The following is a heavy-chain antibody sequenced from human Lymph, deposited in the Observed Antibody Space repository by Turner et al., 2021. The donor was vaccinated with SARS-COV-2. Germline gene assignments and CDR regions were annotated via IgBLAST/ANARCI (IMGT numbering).Heavy chain of an antibody. V-gene: IGHV1-24*01. J-gene: IGHJ6*02. Sequence: QVQLVQSGAEVKKPGASVNVSCKVSGYTLTELSMHWVRQAPGKGLEWMGGFDPEDGKTIYAQKFQGRVTMTEDTSTDTAYMELSSLRSEDTAVYYCATDRSSGWPNYYDYTMDVWGQGTTVTVSS. CDR2: FDPEDGKT. CDR1: GYTLTELS. CDR3: ATDRSSGWPNYYDYTMDV. D-gene: IGHD6-19*01.